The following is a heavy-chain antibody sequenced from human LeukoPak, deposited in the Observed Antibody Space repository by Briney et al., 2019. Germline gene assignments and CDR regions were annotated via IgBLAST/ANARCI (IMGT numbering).Heavy chain of an antibody. D-gene: IGHD6-19*01. J-gene: IGHJ4*02. V-gene: IGHV3-23*01. CDR2: ISASDGST. CDR1: GFTFSSYA. CDR3: GKDRGYSSGLFDY. Sequence: PGGSLRLSCAASGFTFSSYAMSRVRQAPGKGLEWVSAISASDGSTYYADSVKGRFAISRDNSKNTLYLQMNSLRAEDTALYYCGKDRGYSSGLFDYWGQGTLVTVSS.